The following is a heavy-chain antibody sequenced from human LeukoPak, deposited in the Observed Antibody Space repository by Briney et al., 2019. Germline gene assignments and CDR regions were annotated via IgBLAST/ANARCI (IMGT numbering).Heavy chain of an antibody. D-gene: IGHD3-16*02. CDR2: ISDSGST. CDR3: ARGRYSYGWNDS. Sequence: LSQTLSLTCTVSGGSIGTSAYYWNWIRQHPGKGLEWIGFISDSGSTLYNPSLKSRVTISSDTSKDQFSLKLTSVTAADMAVYYCARGRYSYGWNDSWGQGTLVIVSS. J-gene: IGHJ5*01. CDR1: GGSIGTSAYY. V-gene: IGHV4-31*03.